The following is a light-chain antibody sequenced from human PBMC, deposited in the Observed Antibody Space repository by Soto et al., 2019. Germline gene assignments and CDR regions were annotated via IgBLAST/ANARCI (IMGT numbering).Light chain of an antibody. CDR1: QSVLYSSNNKNY. Sequence: DIVMTQSPDSLVVSLGERATINCKSSQSVLYSSNNKNYLAWYQQKPGQPPKLLIYWASTRESGVPDRFSASGSGTDFTLTISSLQAEDVAVYYCQQYYRTPQAFGQETKVEIK. J-gene: IGKJ1*01. V-gene: IGKV4-1*01. CDR3: QQYYRTPQA. CDR2: WAS.